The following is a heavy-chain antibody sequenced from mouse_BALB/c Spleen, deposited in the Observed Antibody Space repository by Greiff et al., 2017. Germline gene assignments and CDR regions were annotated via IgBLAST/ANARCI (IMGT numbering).Heavy chain of an antibody. D-gene: IGHD2-1*01. V-gene: IGHV1-54*01. J-gene: IGHJ4*01. CDR2: INPGSGGT. CDR1: GYAFTNYL. Sequence: QVQLQQSGAELVRPGTSVKVSCKASGYAFTNYLIEWVKQRPGQGLEWIGVINPGSGGTNYNEKFKGKATLTADKSSSTAYMQLSSLTSDDSAVYFCARLGNYYAMDDWGQGTSVTVSS. CDR3: ARLGNYYAMDD.